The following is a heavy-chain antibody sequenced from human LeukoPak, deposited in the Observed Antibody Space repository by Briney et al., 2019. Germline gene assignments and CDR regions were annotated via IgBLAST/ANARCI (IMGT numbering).Heavy chain of an antibody. D-gene: IGHD2-15*01. J-gene: IGHJ5*02. CDR3: ARVVADNWFDP. CDR2: IYPGDSDT. V-gene: IGHV5-51*01. CDR1: GYPFTNYY. Sequence: GESLKISFNGSGYPFTNYYIAWVRPLPGKGLEWMGIIYPGDSDTRYSPSFQGQVTISADKSISTAYLQWSSLKASDTAMYYCARVVADNWFDPWGQGTLVTVSS.